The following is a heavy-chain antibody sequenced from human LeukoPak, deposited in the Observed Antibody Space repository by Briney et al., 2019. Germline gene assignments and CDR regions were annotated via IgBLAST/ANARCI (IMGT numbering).Heavy chain of an antibody. CDR1: GGSISSSSYY. Sequence: SETLSLTCTVSGGSISSSSYYWGWIRQPPGKGLEWIGSIYYSGSTYYNPSLKSRVTISVDTSRNQSSLKLSSVTAADTAVYYCARAPGGSYFVGDAFDIWGQGTMVTVSS. V-gene: IGHV4-39*07. J-gene: IGHJ3*02. CDR3: ARAPGGSYFVGDAFDI. D-gene: IGHD1-26*01. CDR2: IYYSGST.